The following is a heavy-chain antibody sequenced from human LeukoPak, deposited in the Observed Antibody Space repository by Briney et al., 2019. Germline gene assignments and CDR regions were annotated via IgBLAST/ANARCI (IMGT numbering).Heavy chain of an antibody. Sequence: SETLSLTCTVSGGSISSSSYYWGWIRQPPGKGLEWIGSIYYSGSTYYNPSLKSRVTISVDTSKNQFSLKLSSVTAADTAVYYCARHYSERWGYYDSSGYFDAFDIWGQGTMVTVSS. D-gene: IGHD3-22*01. V-gene: IGHV4-39*07. CDR2: IYYSGST. CDR3: ARHYSERWGYYDSSGYFDAFDI. J-gene: IGHJ3*02. CDR1: GGSISSSSYY.